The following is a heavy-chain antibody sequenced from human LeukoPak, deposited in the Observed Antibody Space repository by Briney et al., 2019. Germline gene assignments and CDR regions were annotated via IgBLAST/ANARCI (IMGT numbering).Heavy chain of an antibody. D-gene: IGHD6-6*01. CDR2: ISSSSRYI. J-gene: IGHJ1*01. CDR1: GFTFSSYS. CDR3: ARDLTTSSTAYFHH. Sequence: PGGSLRLSCTASGFTFSSYSMNWVRQAPGKGLEWVSSISSSSRYIYYADSVEGRFTISRDNGKNSLYLQMNSLRAEDTAVYYCARDLTTSSTAYFHHWGQGTLVTVSS. V-gene: IGHV3-21*01.